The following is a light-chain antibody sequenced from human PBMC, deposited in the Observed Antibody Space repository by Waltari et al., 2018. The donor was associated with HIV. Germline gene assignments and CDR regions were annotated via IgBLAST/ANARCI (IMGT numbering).Light chain of an antibody. J-gene: IGLJ1*01. CDR1: SSDVGGYNY. V-gene: IGLV2-14*03. Sequence: QSALTQPASVSGSPGQSITISCTGTSSDVGGYNYVSWYQQHPGKAPKLMIYDVSNRPSVVSNRFSGSKSGNTASLTISGLQAEDEADYYCSSYTSSNTLYVFGPGTKVTVL. CDR3: SSYTSSNTLYV. CDR2: DVS.